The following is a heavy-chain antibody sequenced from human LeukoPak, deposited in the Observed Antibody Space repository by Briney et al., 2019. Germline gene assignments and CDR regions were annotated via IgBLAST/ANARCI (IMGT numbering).Heavy chain of an antibody. CDR3: ANDAGLAVAPY. Sequence: PGGSLRLFCAASGFTFSSYAMSWVRQAPGKGLEWVSAISGSGGSTYYADSVKGRFTISRDNSKNTLYLQMNSLRSVDTAVYYCANDAGLAVAPYWGQGTLVTVSS. V-gene: IGHV3-23*01. CDR2: ISGSGGST. D-gene: IGHD6-19*01. J-gene: IGHJ4*02. CDR1: GFTFSSYA.